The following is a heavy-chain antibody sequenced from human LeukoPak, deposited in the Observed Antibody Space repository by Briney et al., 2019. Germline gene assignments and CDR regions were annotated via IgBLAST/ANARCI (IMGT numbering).Heavy chain of an antibody. CDR3: ARGRTTGEFDY. V-gene: IGHV1-69*05. CDR1: GGTFRSHA. Sequence: SVKVSCKASGGTFRSHAITWVRQDPGQGLEWLGVINPIFHTPTYAKKFQGRLTITMDESMSTAPMDQRSLISDDTAVYYCARGRTTGEFDYWGQGTLLTVSS. CDR2: INPIFHTP. D-gene: IGHD4-11*01. J-gene: IGHJ4*02.